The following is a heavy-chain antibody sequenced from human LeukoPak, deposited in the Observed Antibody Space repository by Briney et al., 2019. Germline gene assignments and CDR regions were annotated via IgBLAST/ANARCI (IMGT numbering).Heavy chain of an antibody. CDR2: IYYSGST. D-gene: IGHD5-24*01. V-gene: IGHV4-61*01. J-gene: IGHJ3*02. CDR1: GGSVSSGSYY. Sequence: PSETLSLTCTVSGGSVSSGSYYWSWIRQPPGKGLEWIGYIYYSGSTNYNPSLKSRVTISVDTSKNQFSLKLSSVTAADTAVYYCARGRRDGYNLGDAFDIWGQGAMVTVSP. CDR3: ARGRRDGYNLGDAFDI.